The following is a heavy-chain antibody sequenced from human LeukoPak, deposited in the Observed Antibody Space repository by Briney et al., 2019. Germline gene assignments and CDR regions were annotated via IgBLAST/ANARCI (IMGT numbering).Heavy chain of an antibody. CDR3: ARVFTPINGYGSGSYSFLGSLDP. D-gene: IGHD3-10*01. CDR1: GYTFTHYA. Sequence: ASVKVSCKASGYTFTHYAIHWVRQAPGQGLEWMGGIIPIFGTANYAQKFQGRVTITADESTSTAYMELSSLRSEDTAVYYCARVFTPINGYGSGSYSFLGSLDPWGQGTLVTVSS. CDR2: IIPIFGTA. J-gene: IGHJ5*02. V-gene: IGHV1-69*13.